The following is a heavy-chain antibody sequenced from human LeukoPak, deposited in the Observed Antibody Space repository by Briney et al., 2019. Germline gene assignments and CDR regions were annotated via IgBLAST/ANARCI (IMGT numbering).Heavy chain of an antibody. D-gene: IGHD5-24*01. Sequence: GGSLRLSCVASGFTFDDYGMSWVRQAPGKGPEWVSGINWNGGSTGYADSVKGRLTISRDNAKNSLYLQMNSLRVEDTALYYCVRVRDGCSFGGQGTLVIVSA. CDR2: INWNGGST. J-gene: IGHJ4*02. CDR3: VRVRDGCSF. CDR1: GFTFDDYG. V-gene: IGHV3-20*04.